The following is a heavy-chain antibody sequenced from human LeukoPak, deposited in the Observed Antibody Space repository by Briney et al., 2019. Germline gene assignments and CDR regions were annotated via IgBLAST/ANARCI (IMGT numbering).Heavy chain of an antibody. V-gene: IGHV3-73*01. J-gene: IGHJ4*02. Sequence: PGGSLRLSCATSGFTFSGSPILWVRQASGKGLEWVGRIRSKADNYATAYAASVQGRCTISRDNSKNTLYLQMNSLRAEDTAVYYCARADSSSSGRVFDYWGQGTLVTVSS. CDR2: IRSKADNYAT. CDR1: GFTFSGSP. CDR3: ARADSSSSGRVFDY. D-gene: IGHD6-6*01.